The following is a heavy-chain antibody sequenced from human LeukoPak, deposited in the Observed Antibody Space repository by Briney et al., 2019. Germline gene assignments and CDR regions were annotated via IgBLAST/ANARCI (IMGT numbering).Heavy chain of an antibody. Sequence: SETLSLTCTVSGGSISSYYWSWVRQPPGKGLERIGYIYYSGSTNYNPSLKSRVTISVDTSKNQFSLKLSSVTAADTAVYYCARQGYYAFTYAFDIWGQGTMVTVSS. D-gene: IGHD2-2*01. J-gene: IGHJ3*02. V-gene: IGHV4-59*08. CDR1: GGSISSYY. CDR3: ARQGYYAFTYAFDI. CDR2: IYYSGST.